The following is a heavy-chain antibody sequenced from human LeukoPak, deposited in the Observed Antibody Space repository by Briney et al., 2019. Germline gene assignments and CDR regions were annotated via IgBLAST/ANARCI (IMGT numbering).Heavy chain of an antibody. V-gene: IGHV3-15*04. J-gene: IGHJ6*02. CDR2: TVSEIDGGTT. D-gene: IGHD1-7*01. Sequence: GGSLRLSCAGSGFIFNNAWMSWVRQAPGKGLEWVGQTVSEIDGGTTDYAAPVKGRFTISRDDSKSTLYLQMNSLKIEDTAVYYCTTDEDWNYARKDVWGQGATVIVSS. CDR3: TTDEDWNYARKDV. CDR1: GFIFNNAW.